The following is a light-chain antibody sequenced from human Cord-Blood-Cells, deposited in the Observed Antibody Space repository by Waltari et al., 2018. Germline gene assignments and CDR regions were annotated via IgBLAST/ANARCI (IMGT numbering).Light chain of an antibody. CDR2: WAS. Sequence: DIVMTQSPDSLAVSLGERATINCKSSQSVLYSSNNKNYLAWYQQKPGPPPKLLIYWASTRESGVPDRFIGSGSETDFTLTISSLQAEDVAVYYCQQYYSTPPSYTFGQGTKLEIK. CDR1: QSVLYSSNNKNY. V-gene: IGKV4-1*01. J-gene: IGKJ2*01. CDR3: QQYYSTPPSYT.